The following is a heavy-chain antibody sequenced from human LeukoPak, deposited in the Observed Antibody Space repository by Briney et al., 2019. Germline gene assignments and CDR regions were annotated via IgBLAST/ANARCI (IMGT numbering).Heavy chain of an antibody. CDR1: GYTFTNYG. V-gene: IGHV1-18*01. D-gene: IGHD6-19*01. Sequence: ASVKVSCKASGYTFTNYGISWVRQAPGQGLEWMGWISAYNGNTNYALKFQGRVTMTTDTSTSTVYMELRSLRSDDTAVYYCARDPGSFLSSSGWLNWFGPWGQGTLVTVSS. CDR2: ISAYNGNT. CDR3: ARDPGSFLSSSGWLNWFGP. J-gene: IGHJ5*02.